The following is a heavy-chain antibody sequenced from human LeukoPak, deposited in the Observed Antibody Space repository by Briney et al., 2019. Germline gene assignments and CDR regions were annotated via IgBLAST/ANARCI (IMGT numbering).Heavy chain of an antibody. CDR1: GFTFSSYA. CDR2: ISGSGGST. Sequence: GGSLRLSCAASGFTFSSYAMSWVRQAPGKGLEWVSAISGSGGSTYYADSVKGRFTISRDSSKNTLYLQMNSLRAEDTAVYYCAKPERGYLLYYYMDVWGKGTTVTVSS. J-gene: IGHJ6*03. V-gene: IGHV3-23*01. D-gene: IGHD3-3*01. CDR3: AKPERGYLLYYYMDV.